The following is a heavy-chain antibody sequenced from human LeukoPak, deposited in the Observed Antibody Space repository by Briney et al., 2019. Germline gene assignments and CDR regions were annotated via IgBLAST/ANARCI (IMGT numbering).Heavy chain of an antibody. CDR3: AGSRSHPNWFHP. Sequence: KSSETLSLTCSVSGGSISSGGYYWSWIRQPPGKGLEWLGYIYHIGSTYYNPSLKSRVTISVDRSKNQFSLKLSSVTAADTAVSHCAGSRSHPNWFHPWGQGTLVTVSS. D-gene: IGHD1-26*01. V-gene: IGHV4-30-2*01. CDR2: IYHIGST. J-gene: IGHJ5*02. CDR1: GGSISSGGYY.